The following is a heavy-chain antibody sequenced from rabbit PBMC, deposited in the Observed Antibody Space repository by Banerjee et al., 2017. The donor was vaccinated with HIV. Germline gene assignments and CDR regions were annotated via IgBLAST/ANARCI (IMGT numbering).Heavy chain of an antibody. Sequence: QEQLEESGGDLVKPEGSLTLTCTASGIDFSGSYWMCWVRQAPGKGPEWIACIAAGSSGSTYYANWAKGRFTISKTSSTTVTLQMTSLTAADTATYFCARYLDGSAYWHFNLWGPGTLVTVS. CDR1: GIDFSGSYW. J-gene: IGHJ4*01. CDR3: ARYLDGSAYWHFNL. D-gene: IGHD1-1*01. CDR2: IAAGSSGST. V-gene: IGHV1S45*01.